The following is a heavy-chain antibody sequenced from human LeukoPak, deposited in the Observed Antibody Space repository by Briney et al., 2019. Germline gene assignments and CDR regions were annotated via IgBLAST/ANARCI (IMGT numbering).Heavy chain of an antibody. Sequence: SVKVSCKASGGTFSSYAISWVRQAPGQGLEWMGGIIPIFGTANYAQKLQGRVTITTDESTSTAYMELSSLRSEDTAVYYCAREGVWGSYRFDYWGQGTPVTVSS. D-gene: IGHD3-16*02. V-gene: IGHV1-69*05. CDR1: GGTFSSYA. CDR3: AREGVWGSYRFDY. J-gene: IGHJ4*02. CDR2: IIPIFGTA.